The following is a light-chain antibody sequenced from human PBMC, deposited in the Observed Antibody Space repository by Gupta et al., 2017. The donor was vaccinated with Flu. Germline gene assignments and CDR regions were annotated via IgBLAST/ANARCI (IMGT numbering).Light chain of an antibody. J-gene: IGKJ1*01. CDR3: QQYDNWPPWT. V-gene: IGKV3-15*01. CDR2: AVE. Sequence: IVMTQSPATLSVSTGERASLSCRASRSVSSSVAGYQQRPGQAPRLLMYAVETRATGVPARFSGSRSGTESTLTISSIQSEDFAIYYCQQYDNWPPWTFGQGTKVEI. CDR1: RSVSSS.